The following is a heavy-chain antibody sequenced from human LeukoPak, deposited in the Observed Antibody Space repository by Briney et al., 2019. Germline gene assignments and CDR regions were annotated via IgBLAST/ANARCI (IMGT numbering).Heavy chain of an antibody. Sequence: SETLSLTCTVSGGSISSSSYYWGWIRQPPGKGLEWIGSIYYSGSTYYNPSLKSRVTISVDTSKNQFSLKLTSVTAADTAVYYCARDQYSTNWYGPFDIWGQGTMVIVSS. CDR2: IYYSGST. V-gene: IGHV4-39*07. CDR3: ARDQYSTNWYGPFDI. D-gene: IGHD6-13*01. CDR1: GGSISSSSYY. J-gene: IGHJ3*02.